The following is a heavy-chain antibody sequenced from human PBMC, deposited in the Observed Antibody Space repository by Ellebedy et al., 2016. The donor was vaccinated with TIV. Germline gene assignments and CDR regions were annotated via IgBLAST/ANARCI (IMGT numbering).Heavy chain of an antibody. J-gene: IGHJ4*02. CDR1: GFTFSDYY. V-gene: IGHV3-11*06. CDR2: ISPTGSYA. CDR3: ARAVPGAYYFDY. Sequence: GESLKIPCAVSGFTFSDYYMTWIRQAPGKGLEWGSYISPTGSYANYADSVKGRFTISRGNPKNSLYLQMNSLRAEDTAVYYCARAVPGAYYFDYWGQGTLVTVSS. D-gene: IGHD6-19*01.